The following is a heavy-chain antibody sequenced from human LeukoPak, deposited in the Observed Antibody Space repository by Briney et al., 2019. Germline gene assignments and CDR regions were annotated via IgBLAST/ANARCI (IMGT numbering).Heavy chain of an antibody. J-gene: IGHJ5*02. CDR3: TTENLGRVTIFGVVLHTYWFDP. V-gene: IGHV3-15*01. D-gene: IGHD3-3*01. CDR1: GFTFSNAW. Sequence: GGSLRLSCAASGFTFSNAWMSWVRQAPGKGLEWVGRIKSKTDGGTTDYAAPVKGRFTISRDDSKNTLYLQMNSLKTEDTAVYYCTTENLGRVTIFGVVLHTYWFDPWGQGTLVTVSS. CDR2: IKSKTDGGTT.